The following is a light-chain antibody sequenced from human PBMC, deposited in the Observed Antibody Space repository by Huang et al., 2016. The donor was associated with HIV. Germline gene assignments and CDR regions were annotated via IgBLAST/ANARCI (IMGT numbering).Light chain of an antibody. J-gene: IGKJ4*01. Sequence: EIEMTQSPVTLSVSPGQRATLSCRASQRVNSDLAWYQQKPGQAPRLIIYGASTRATGIPAKFNATGSGTEFSLSINNLQSDDFAVYYCQQYNDWPPLTFGGGTKVEI. CDR1: QRVNSD. CDR2: GAS. CDR3: QQYNDWPPLT. V-gene: IGKV3-15*01.